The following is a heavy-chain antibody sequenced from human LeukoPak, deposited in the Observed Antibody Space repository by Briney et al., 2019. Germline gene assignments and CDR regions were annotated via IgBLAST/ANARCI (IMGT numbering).Heavy chain of an antibody. V-gene: IGHV1-8*01. CDR3: ARGPGIAARYYYYYMDV. CDR1: GYTFTSYD. D-gene: IGHD6-6*01. Sequence: ASVKVSCKASGYTFTSYDINWVRQATGQGLEWMGWMNPNSGNTGYAQKFQGRVTMTRNTSISTAYMELSSLRSEDTAVYYCARGPGIAARYYYYYMDVWGKGTTVTVSS. J-gene: IGHJ6*03. CDR2: MNPNSGNT.